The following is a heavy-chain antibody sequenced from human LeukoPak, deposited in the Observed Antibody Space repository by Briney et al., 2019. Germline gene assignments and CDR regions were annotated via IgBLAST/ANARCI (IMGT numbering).Heavy chain of an antibody. CDR1: GYTFTDYL. V-gene: IGHV1-18*01. Sequence: VASVKVSCKSSGYTFTDYLIIWVRQAPGQALEWVGSISTKNGYTKLAQKFQGRVAMTKDTSANTIYMDLKSLTFDDTAVYYCAREKLWFGEFPFDNWGQGTLVTVSS. CDR3: AREKLWFGEFPFDN. D-gene: IGHD3-10*01. J-gene: IGHJ4*02. CDR2: ISTKNGYT.